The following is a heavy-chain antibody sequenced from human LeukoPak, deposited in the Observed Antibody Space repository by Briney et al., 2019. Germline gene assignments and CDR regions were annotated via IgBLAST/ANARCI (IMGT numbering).Heavy chain of an antibody. V-gene: IGHV3-21*01. Sequence: GGSLTLSCAASGFTFSSYSMNWVRQAPGKGLEWVSSISSSSSYIYYADSVKGRFTISRDNSKNTLYLQMNSLRAEDTAVYYCTKERRRDDILTGSFSDWGQGILVTVSS. D-gene: IGHD3-9*01. CDR1: GFTFSSYS. J-gene: IGHJ4*02. CDR3: TKERRRDDILTGSFSD. CDR2: ISSSSSYI.